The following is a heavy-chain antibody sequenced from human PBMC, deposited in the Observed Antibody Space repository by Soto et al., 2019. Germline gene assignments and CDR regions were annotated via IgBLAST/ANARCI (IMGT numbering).Heavy chain of an antibody. V-gene: IGHV1-2*02. CDR2: INPNSGGT. CDR3: ARVNVVVVAATREYYFDY. Sequence: ASVKVSCKASGYTFTGYYMHWVRQAPGQGLEWMGWINPNSGGTNYAQKFQGRVTMTRDTSISTAYMELSRLRSDDTAVYYCARVNVVVVAATREYYFDYWGQGTLVAVSS. D-gene: IGHD2-15*01. CDR1: GYTFTGYY. J-gene: IGHJ4*02.